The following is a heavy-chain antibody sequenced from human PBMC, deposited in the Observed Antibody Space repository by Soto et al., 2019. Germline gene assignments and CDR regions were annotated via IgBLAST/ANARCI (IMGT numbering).Heavy chain of an antibody. CDR1: GFTFSSYW. J-gene: IGHJ6*02. CDR3: VREVRSGIMDV. D-gene: IGHD3-10*01. Sequence: EVQLVESGGGLVQTGGSLRLSCAASGFTFSSYWMHWVRQAPGKGLVWVSRISHDATTTTYVDSVKGRFTISRDNAKNTLYLQMNSLRAEDTAVYYCVREVRSGIMDVWGQGTTVTVSS. CDR2: ISHDATTT. V-gene: IGHV3-74*01.